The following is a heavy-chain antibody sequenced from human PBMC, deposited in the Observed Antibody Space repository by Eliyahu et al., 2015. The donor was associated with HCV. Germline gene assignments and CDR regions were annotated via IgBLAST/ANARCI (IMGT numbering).Heavy chain of an antibody. CDR3: AKASPGTTTHYCFDY. J-gene: IGHJ4*02. V-gene: IGHV3-23*01. CDR1: GFTFSNYG. CDR2: IHGGGSYT. D-gene: IGHD1-7*01. Sequence: QLLESGGGLVHPGGSLRLSCVASGFTFSNYGMSWVRQAPGKGLEWVSTIHGGGSYTYYADSVKGRFTISRDNSKNTVYLQMNSLSPEDTAFYYCAKASPGTTTHYCFDYWGQGAQVTVSS.